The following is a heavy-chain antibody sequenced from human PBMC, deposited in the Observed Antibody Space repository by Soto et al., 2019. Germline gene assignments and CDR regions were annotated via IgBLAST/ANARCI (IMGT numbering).Heavy chain of an antibody. CDR2: IDWDDDK. Sequence: PTLVNPTQTLTLTCTFSGFSLGTTGMRVSWIRQPPGKALEWLARIDWDDDKFYSTSLKTRLTISKDTSKNQVVLRMTNMDPADTATYYCARTAGYYRGRQFDYWGQGTLVTAPQ. V-gene: IGHV2-70*04. CDR3: ARTAGYYRGRQFDY. D-gene: IGHD3-10*01. J-gene: IGHJ4*02. CDR1: GFSLGTTGMR.